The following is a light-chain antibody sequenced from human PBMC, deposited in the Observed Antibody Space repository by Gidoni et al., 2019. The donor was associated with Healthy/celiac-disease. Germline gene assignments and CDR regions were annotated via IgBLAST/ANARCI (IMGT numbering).Light chain of an antibody. CDR3: SSYTSSSTWV. CDR1: SSDVGGYNY. V-gene: IGLV2-14*01. Sequence: QSALTQPAYVSGSPGQSITISCTGTSSDVGGYNYVSWYQQHPGKAPKLMIYEVRNRPSGVSNRFSGSKSGNTASLTISGLQAEDEADYYCSSYTSSSTWVFGGGTKLT. CDR2: EVR. J-gene: IGLJ3*02.